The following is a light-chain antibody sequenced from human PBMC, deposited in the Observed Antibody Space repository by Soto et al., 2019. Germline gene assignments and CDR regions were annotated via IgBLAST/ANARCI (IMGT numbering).Light chain of an antibody. J-gene: IGKJ1*01. CDR1: QSVSSSF. CDR2: GAS. CDR3: QQYDSSLT. V-gene: IGKV3-20*01. Sequence: DIVLTQSPGSLSLSPGERATLSCRASQSVSSSFLAWYQQKPGQAPRLLIYGASRRATGIPDRFTGSWSGTDFTLTISRLEPEDFAVYYCQQYDSSLTFGLGTKVEIK.